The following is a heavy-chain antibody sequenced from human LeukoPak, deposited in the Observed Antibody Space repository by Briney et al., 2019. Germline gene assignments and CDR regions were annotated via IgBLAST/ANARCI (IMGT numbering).Heavy chain of an antibody. J-gene: IGHJ4*02. CDR1: GFTFSSYG. CDR2: IRYDGSNK. Sequence: GGSLRLSCAASGFTFSSYGMHWVRQAPGKGLEWVAFIRYDGSNKYYADSVRGRFTISRDNSKNTLYLQMNSLRAEDTAVYYCAKADTLSIAVADWGQGTLVTVSS. V-gene: IGHV3-30*02. CDR3: AKADTLSIAVAD. D-gene: IGHD6-19*01.